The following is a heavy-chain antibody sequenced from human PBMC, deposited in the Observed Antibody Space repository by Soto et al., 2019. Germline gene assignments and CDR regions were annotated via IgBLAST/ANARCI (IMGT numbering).Heavy chain of an antibody. CDR3: AAEALYSSGYYFDY. CDR2: ISGYNGNT. V-gene: IGHV1-18*01. CDR1: GYTFTNYG. D-gene: IGHD3-22*01. J-gene: IGHJ4*02. Sequence: ASVKVSCKASGYTFTNYGFSWVRQAPGQGLEWMGWISGYNGNTIYAQKLQGRVTMTEDTSTDTAYMELSSLRSEDTAVYYCAAEALYSSGYYFDYWGQGTLVTVSS.